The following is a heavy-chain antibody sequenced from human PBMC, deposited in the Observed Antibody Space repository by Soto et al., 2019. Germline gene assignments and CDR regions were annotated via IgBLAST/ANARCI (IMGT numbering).Heavy chain of an antibody. V-gene: IGHV3-30*18. CDR2: ISEDAETD. CDR3: AKAPFRRPYYFYGMDV. Sequence: GGSLRLSCVASGFTFSDFGMHWVRQVPGKGLEWLAVISEDAETDFHADSVKGRLTVSRDNFKGTLYLQMNSLTKDDSAVYFCAKAPFRRPYYFYGMDVWGQGTTVTVSS. D-gene: IGHD3-10*01. J-gene: IGHJ6*02. CDR1: GFTFSDFG.